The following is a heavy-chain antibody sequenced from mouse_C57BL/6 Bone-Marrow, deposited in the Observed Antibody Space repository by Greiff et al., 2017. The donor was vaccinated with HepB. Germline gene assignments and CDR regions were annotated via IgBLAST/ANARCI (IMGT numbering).Heavy chain of an antibody. CDR2: INPRNGGT. D-gene: IGHD2-3*01. CDR1: GYTFTSYW. V-gene: IGHV1-53*01. Sequence: QVQLQQPGTELVKPGASVKLSCKASGYTFTSYWIHWVKQRPGQGLEWIGNINPRNGGTDYSEKFKSKATLTVDKSSSTAYMQLSSLSSKESAAYYCARGWLPYAMDYWGQGTSVTVSA. CDR3: ARGWLPYAMDY. J-gene: IGHJ4*01.